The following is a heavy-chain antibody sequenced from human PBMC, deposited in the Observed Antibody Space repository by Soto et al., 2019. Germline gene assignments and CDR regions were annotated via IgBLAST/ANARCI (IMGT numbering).Heavy chain of an antibody. CDR1: GFTFSMFS. V-gene: IGHV3-64D*06. CDR3: VKPRSTVQIPPT. CDR2: ISSNGDST. J-gene: IGHJ5*02. Sequence: GGSVRLSCSASGFTFSMFSMHWVRQAPGKGLEYVSGISSNGDSTYYADSVKGRFTISRDNSKNTLYLQMSSLRAVDTAVYYCVKPRSTVQIPPTWGQGPLVTVSS. D-gene: IGHD4-17*01.